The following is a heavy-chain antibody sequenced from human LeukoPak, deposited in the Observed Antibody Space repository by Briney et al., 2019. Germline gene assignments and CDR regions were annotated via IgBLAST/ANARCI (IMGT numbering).Heavy chain of an antibody. J-gene: IGHJ4*02. CDR1: GYTFTSYG. D-gene: IGHD1-26*01. Sequence: ASVKVSCKASGYTFTSYGISWVRRAPGQGLEWMGWISAYNGNTNYAQKLQGRVTMTTDTSTSTAYMELRSLRSDDTAVYYCARVSIVGATSHARFDYWGQGTLVTVSS. CDR2: ISAYNGNT. V-gene: IGHV1-18*01. CDR3: ARVSIVGATSHARFDY.